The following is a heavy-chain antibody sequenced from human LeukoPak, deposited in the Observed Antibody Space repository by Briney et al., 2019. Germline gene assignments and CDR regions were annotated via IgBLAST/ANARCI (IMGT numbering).Heavy chain of an antibody. D-gene: IGHD6-13*01. CDR2: ISRSSSTK. V-gene: IGHV3-48*01. CDR1: GFSLTSYS. J-gene: IGHJ4*02. CDR3: ARGYLADYSGSWIDETIFDQ. Sequence: GGSLRLSCAASGFSLTSYSMNWVRQAPGKGLEWVAFISRSSSTKYFADSVKGRFSISRDTAKNTLYLQMNSLRAEDTAVYYCARGYLADYSGSWIDETIFDQWGQGTLVTVSS.